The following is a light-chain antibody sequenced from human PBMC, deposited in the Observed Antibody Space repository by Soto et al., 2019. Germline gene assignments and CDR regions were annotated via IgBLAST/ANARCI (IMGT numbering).Light chain of an antibody. Sequence: EIVLTQSPATLSLSPGERATLSCRASQSVSSYLAWYQQKPGQAPRLLIYDASNRATGIPARFSGSGSGTEFTLTISSLEPEDFAVYYCQLRSNWLTFGGGTKVGIK. CDR3: QLRSNWLT. V-gene: IGKV3-11*01. CDR2: DAS. CDR1: QSVSSY. J-gene: IGKJ4*01.